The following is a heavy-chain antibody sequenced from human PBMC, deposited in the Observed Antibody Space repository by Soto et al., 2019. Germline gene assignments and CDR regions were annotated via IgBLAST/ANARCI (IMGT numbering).Heavy chain of an antibody. CDR2: IPYYGGHT. CDR1: GVSFEKYS. CDR3: ARDGYYDSSGYYVNYYYGMDV. V-gene: IGHV3-30*07. J-gene: IGHJ6*02. D-gene: IGHD3-22*01. Sequence: PWRCVRLSGAVAGVSFEKYSLHVVHQGPVEGLDFEAIIPYYGGHTSHADPVTGRFSISRDNSKNTLFLQMHNLRAEDTAVYYCARDGYYDSSGYYVNYYYGMDVWGQGTTVAVSS.